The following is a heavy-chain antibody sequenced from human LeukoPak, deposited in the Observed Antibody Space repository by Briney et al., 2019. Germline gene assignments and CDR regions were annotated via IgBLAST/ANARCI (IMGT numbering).Heavy chain of an antibody. D-gene: IGHD2-15*01. J-gene: IGHJ2*01. CDR2: ITSDGSAT. CDR1: GFTFSSYW. V-gene: IGHV3-74*01. Sequence: PGGSLRLSCVVSGFTFSSYWMHWVRQGPGKGLAWVSRITSDGSATDYADSVKGRFTISRDNAKNTLYLHMDSLRAEDTAVYYCARDASPGYFDLWGRGTLVTVSS. CDR3: ARDASPGYFDL.